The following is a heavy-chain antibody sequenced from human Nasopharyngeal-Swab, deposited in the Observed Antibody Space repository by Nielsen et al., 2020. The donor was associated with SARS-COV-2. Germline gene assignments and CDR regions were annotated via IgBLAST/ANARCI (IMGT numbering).Heavy chain of an antibody. V-gene: IGHV1-18*01. Sequence: ASVKVSCKASGYTFTSYGISWVRQAPGQGLEWMGWISAYNGNTNYAQKLQGRVTMTTDTSTSTAYMELRSLRSDDTAVYYCARDYSSSPPEYHYYYYGMDVWGQGTTVTVSS. J-gene: IGHJ6*02. CDR1: GYTFTSYG. CDR3: ARDYSSSPPEYHYYYYGMDV. CDR2: ISAYNGNT. D-gene: IGHD6-6*01.